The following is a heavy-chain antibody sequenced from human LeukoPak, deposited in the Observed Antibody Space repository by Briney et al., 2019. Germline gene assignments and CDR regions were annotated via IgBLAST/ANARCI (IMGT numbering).Heavy chain of an antibody. V-gene: IGHV3-23*01. D-gene: IGHD1-1*01. J-gene: IGHJ6*02. CDR1: GFTFSTYA. CDR2: IGGSGVDT. Sequence: GGSLRLSCAASGFTFSTYAMSWVRQAPGKGLEWVSSIGGSGVDTNHADSVKGRFTISRDNSKNTLYLQVNSLRAEDTAVYYCAKGRVPYYYHYGLDVWGQGTTVTVSS. CDR3: AKGRVPYYYHYGLDV.